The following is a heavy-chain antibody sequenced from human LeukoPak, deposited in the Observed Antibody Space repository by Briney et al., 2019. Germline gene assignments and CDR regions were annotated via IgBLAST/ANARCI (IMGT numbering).Heavy chain of an antibody. CDR1: GFTFSSYE. CDR3: ARATGYYYDSSGYYPPENYYGMDV. V-gene: IGHV3-48*03. Sequence: PGGSLRLSCAASGFTFSSYEMNWVRQAPGKGLEWVSYISSSGSTIYYADSVKGRFTISRDNAKNSLYLQMNSLRAEDTAVYYCARATGYYYDSSGYYPPENYYGMDVWGQGTMVTVSS. D-gene: IGHD3-22*01. J-gene: IGHJ6*02. CDR2: ISSSGSTI.